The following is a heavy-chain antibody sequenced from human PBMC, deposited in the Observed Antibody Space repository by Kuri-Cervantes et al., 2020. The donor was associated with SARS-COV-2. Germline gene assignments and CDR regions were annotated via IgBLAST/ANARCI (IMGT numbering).Heavy chain of an antibody. J-gene: IGHJ4*02. Sequence: ASVKVSCKASGYTFTSYGISWVRQAPGQGLGWMGWINPNSGGTNYAQKFQGRVTMTRDTSISTAYMELSRLRSDDTAVYYCASSPLGGGIDYWGQGTLVTVSS. CDR1: GYTFTSYG. D-gene: IGHD1-26*01. V-gene: IGHV1-2*02. CDR2: INPNSGGT. CDR3: ASSPLGGGIDY.